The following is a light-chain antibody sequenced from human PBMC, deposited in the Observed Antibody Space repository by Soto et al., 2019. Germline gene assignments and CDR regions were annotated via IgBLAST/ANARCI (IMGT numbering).Light chain of an antibody. Sequence: QSVLTQPPSASGTPGQRVTISCSGSNSNIGSNTVNWYQQLPGTAPKLLIYSNNQWPSGVPDRFSGSKSGTSASLAISGLQSEDEADYYCAAWDDSLNGPVFGGGTQLTVL. J-gene: IGLJ3*02. CDR2: SNN. CDR3: AAWDDSLNGPV. CDR1: NSNIGSNT. V-gene: IGLV1-44*01.